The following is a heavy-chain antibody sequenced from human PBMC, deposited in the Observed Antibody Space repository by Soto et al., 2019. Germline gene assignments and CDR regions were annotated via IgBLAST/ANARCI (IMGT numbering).Heavy chain of an antibody. CDR1: GGTFSSYA. D-gene: IGHD6-19*01. V-gene: IGHV1-69*13. Sequence: SVKVTCKASGGTFSSYAISWVRQAPGQGLEWMGGIIPIFGTANYAQKFQGRVTITADESTSTAYMELSSLRSEDTAVYYCARGRRGVAVAPASYYYYGMDVWGQGTTATVSS. CDR3: ARGRRGVAVAPASYYYYGMDV. CDR2: IIPIFGTA. J-gene: IGHJ6*02.